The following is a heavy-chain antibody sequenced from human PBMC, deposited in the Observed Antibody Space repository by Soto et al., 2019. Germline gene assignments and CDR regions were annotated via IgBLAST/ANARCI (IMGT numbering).Heavy chain of an antibody. V-gene: IGHV3-72*01. J-gene: IGHJ5*01. CDR3: VRLFGYNDNHPVPFDS. Sequence: PGRSARISCAAPGFTFSDHHMYCLRQGPEKGLEWLGRIRNKADSYTTEYAASVKGRFTVSRDDSKNSLYLQMNSLKTEDTAVYYCVRLFGYNDNHPVPFDSCAQRTLVPVSS. CDR1: GFTFSDHH. D-gene: IGHD5-12*01. CDR2: IRNKADSYTT.